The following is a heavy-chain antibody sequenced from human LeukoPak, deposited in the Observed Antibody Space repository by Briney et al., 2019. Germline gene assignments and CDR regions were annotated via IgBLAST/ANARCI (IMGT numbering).Heavy chain of an antibody. CDR2: VYYGGTT. CDR3: ARVVAGTKDFQH. V-gene: IGHV4-39*01. J-gene: IGHJ1*01. Sequence: SETLCLTCTVSGGPISSPNQFWGWVRQPPGKGLEWIGSVYYGGTTYSNPSLKSRITMSADTSKNQFSLTLSSVTAADTAVYYCARVVAGTKDFQHWGQGTLVTVSS. CDR1: GGPISSPNQF. D-gene: IGHD6-19*01.